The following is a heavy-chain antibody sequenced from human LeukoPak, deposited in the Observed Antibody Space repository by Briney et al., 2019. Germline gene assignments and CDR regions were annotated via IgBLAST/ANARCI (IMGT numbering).Heavy chain of an antibody. D-gene: IGHD1-26*01. J-gene: IGHJ4*02. CDR2: IISGGST. V-gene: IGHV3-23*01. CDR1: GFTFSSYA. Sequence: GGSLRLSCAASGFTFSSYAMSWVRQAPGKGLEWVSAIISGGSTYYADSMKGRFTISRDTSKNTLHLQMNSLRAEDTAVYYCAKQPLVGATFDYWGQGTLVTVSS. CDR3: AKQPLVGATFDY.